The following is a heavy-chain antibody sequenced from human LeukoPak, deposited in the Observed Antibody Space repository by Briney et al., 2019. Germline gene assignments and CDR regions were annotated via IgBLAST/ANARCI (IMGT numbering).Heavy chain of an antibody. D-gene: IGHD6-13*01. CDR1: GGSISSSNW. CDR3: ARGRIAAAGEFDY. J-gene: IGHJ4*02. CDR2: IYHSGST. V-gene: IGHV4-4*02. Sequence: SGTLSLTCAVSGGSISSSNWWSRVRQPPGKGLEWIGEIYHSGSTNYNPSLKSRVTISVDKSKNQFSLKLSSVTAADTAVYYCARGRIAAAGEFDYWGQGTLVTVSS.